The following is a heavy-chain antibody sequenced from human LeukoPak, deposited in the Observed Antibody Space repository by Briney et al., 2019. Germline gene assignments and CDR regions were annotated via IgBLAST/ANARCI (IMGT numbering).Heavy chain of an antibody. CDR1: GFTLSSYA. CDR2: ISNSGGST. V-gene: IGHV3-23*01. Sequence: GSLRLSCAASGFTLSSYAMSWVRQAPGKGLGWVPVISNSGGSTFYADSVKGRFTISRDNSKNTLYLQMNSLRAEDTAVYYCAKRASGSGTSLYYFDYWGQGTLVTVSS. CDR3: AKRASGSGTSLYYFDY. J-gene: IGHJ4*02. D-gene: IGHD3-10*01.